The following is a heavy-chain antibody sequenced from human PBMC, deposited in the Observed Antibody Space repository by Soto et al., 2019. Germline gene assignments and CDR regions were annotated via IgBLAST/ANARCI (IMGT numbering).Heavy chain of an antibody. D-gene: IGHD6-6*01. CDR1: GFTFSSYW. CDR2: IKQDGSEK. J-gene: IGHJ6*02. Sequence: PGGSLRLSCAASGFTFSSYWMSWVRQAPGKGLEWVANIKQDGSEKYYVDSVKGRFTISRDNAKNSLYLQMNSLRAEDTAVYYCAREYRRIAARYYYYDYGMDVWGQGTTVTVSS. CDR3: AREYRRIAARYYYYDYGMDV. V-gene: IGHV3-7*03.